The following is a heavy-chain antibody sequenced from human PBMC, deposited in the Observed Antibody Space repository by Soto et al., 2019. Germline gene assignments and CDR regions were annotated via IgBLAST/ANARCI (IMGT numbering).Heavy chain of an antibody. CDR1: GYTIINYH. CDR2: INTYNGMT. CDR3: AKSPRGEMATD. V-gene: IGHV1-18*01. D-gene: IGHD5-12*01. J-gene: IGHJ4*02. Sequence: QVQLVQSGGEVKKPGASVTVSCKASGYTIINYHITWVRQAPGQGLEWMAWINTYNGMTDYAQRFQGRVTMTRDTSTSTAYMELRNLGSDYTAVYFCAKSPRGEMATDWGQGTLVTVSS.